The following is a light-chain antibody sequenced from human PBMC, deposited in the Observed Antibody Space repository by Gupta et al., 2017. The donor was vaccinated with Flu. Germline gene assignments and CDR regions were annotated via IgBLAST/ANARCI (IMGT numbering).Light chain of an antibody. CDR2: KAS. CDR3: QQYNTHSRT. V-gene: IGKV1-5*03. Sequence: DIQMTQSPPPLSASIGDRVTITCRASQNISIWLAWYQQKAGKAPKLLIYKASTLQSGVPSRFRGSGSGADFTLTIDGLQPDDFASYDCQQYNTHSRTFGPGTKVEVK. J-gene: IGKJ1*01. CDR1: QNISIW.